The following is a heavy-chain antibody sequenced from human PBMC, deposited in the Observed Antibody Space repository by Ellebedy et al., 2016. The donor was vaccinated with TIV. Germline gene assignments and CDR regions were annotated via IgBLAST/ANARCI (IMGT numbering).Heavy chain of an antibody. J-gene: IGHJ6*02. D-gene: IGHD3-16*01. CDR1: GLTFSSHS. Sequence: PGGSLRLSCAASGLTFSSHSMNWVRQAPGKGLEWVSFIGTTGNTVYYADSVKCRFTISRDNAMNSLYLEMNSLRDEDTAVYYCARVRGTYAYGMDVWGQGTTVTVSS. CDR3: ARVRGTYAYGMDV. CDR2: IGTTGNTV. V-gene: IGHV3-48*02.